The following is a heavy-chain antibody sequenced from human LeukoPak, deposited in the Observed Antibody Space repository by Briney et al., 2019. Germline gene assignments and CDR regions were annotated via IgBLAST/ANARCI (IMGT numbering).Heavy chain of an antibody. Sequence: SETLSLTCAVYGGSFSGYYWSWIRQPPGKGLEWIGEINHSGSTNYNPSLKSRVTISVDTSKNQFSLKLSSVTAADTAVYYCARAHIAARPGWFGYWGQGTLVTVSS. CDR2: INHSGST. CDR1: GGSFSGYY. V-gene: IGHV4-34*01. J-gene: IGHJ4*02. CDR3: ARAHIAARPGWFGY. D-gene: IGHD6-6*01.